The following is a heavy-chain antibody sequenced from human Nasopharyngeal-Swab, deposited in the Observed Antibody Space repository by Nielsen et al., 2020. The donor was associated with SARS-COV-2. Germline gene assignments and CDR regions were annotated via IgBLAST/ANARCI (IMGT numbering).Heavy chain of an antibody. Sequence: GESLKIPCAASGFTFSAHGMHWVRQAPGKGLEWVAFVSYDRADKYYADSVKGRFTISRDNSRNTVYLQINSLRAEDTAVYFCARGNGSPTYFEYWGRGTLVTVSS. CDR3: ARGNGSPTYFEY. CDR2: VSYDRADK. J-gene: IGHJ4*02. V-gene: IGHV3-30*03. CDR1: GFTFSAHG. D-gene: IGHD1-26*01.